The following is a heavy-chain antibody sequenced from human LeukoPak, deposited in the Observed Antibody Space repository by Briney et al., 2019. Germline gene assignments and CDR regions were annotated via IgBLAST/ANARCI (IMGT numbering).Heavy chain of an antibody. CDR2: MNPNSGNT. V-gene: IGHV1-8*03. CDR1: GYTFTSYD. Sequence: ASVKVSCKAPGYTFTSYDINWVRQATGQGLEWMGWMNPNSGNTGYAQKFQGRVTITRNTSISTAYMELSSLRSEDTAVYYCARALSLRAIFGVVHKNYYYMDVWGKGTTVTVSS. D-gene: IGHD3-3*01. J-gene: IGHJ6*03. CDR3: ARALSLRAIFGVVHKNYYYMDV.